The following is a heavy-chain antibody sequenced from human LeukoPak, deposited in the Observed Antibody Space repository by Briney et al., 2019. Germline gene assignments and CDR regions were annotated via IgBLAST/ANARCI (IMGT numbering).Heavy chain of an antibody. CDR2: IKQDGSEK. V-gene: IGHV3-7*01. D-gene: IGHD6-19*01. Sequence: GGSLRLSCAASGFTFSTYWMSWVRQAPGKGLEWVANIKQDGSEKYYVDSVKGRFTISRDNAKNSLYLQMNSLRVEDTAMYYCARGGAVAGKYVYWGQGTLVTVSS. J-gene: IGHJ4*02. CDR3: ARGGAVAGKYVY. CDR1: GFTFSTYW.